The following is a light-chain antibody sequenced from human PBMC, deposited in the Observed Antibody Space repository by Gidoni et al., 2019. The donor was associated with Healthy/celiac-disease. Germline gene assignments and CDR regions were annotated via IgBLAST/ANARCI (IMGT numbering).Light chain of an antibody. J-gene: IGKJ4*01. Sequence: YQQKPGQSPRLLIYDASNRATGIPARFSGSGSGTDFTIITSSREPADDVVYYCQQRSNWPPITFGGXTKVEIK. CDR2: DAS. V-gene: IGKV3-11*01. CDR3: QQRSNWPPIT.